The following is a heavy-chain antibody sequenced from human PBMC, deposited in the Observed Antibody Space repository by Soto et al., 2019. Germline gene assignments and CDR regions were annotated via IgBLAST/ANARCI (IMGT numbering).Heavy chain of an antibody. CDR3: VTSRVSIAVAGETEYYFDY. CDR1: GYTFTGYY. CDR2: VNPNSGGT. V-gene: IGHV1-2*04. J-gene: IGHJ4*02. Sequence: ASVKVSFKASGYTFTGYYIHWVRQAPGQGLEWMGWVNPNSGGTNYAQKFQGWVTMTRDTSISTAYMELSRLRSDDTAVYYCVTSRVSIAVAGETEYYFDYWGQGTQVTVSS. D-gene: IGHD6-19*01.